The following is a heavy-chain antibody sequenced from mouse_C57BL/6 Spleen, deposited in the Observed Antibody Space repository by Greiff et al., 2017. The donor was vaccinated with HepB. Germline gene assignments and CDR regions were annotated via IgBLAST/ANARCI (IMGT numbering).Heavy chain of an antibody. CDR2: INHDGSST. D-gene: IGHD1-1*01. J-gene: IGHJ4*01. V-gene: IGHV5-16*01. CDR3: ARWSYDYAMDY. Sequence: EVQLQQSEGGLVQPGTSMKLSCTASGFTFSDYYMAWVRQVPEKGLEWVANINHDGSSTYYLDSLKSRSTISRDNAKNIRNLQMGSLKSEDAATYYCARWSYDYAMDYWGQGTTVTVSS. CDR1: GFTFSDYY.